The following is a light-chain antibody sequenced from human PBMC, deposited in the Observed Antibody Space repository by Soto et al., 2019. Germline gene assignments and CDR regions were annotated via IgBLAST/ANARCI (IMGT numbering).Light chain of an antibody. CDR1: QSISSS. CDR2: GAS. V-gene: IGKV3-15*01. Sequence: EIVMTQSPFTLSVSPGEGATLSCRASQSISSSLAWYQQKPGQPPKLLIFGASTRATGNPARFSGSGSGTEFTLTTTTLQSEDSAIYYSQHYGTCPPNLYTFGGGTKVEI. J-gene: IGKJ4*01. CDR3: QHYGTCPPNLYT.